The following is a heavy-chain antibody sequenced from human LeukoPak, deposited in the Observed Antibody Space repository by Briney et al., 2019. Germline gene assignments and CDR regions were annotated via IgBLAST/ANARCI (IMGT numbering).Heavy chain of an antibody. CDR1: GYTFTGYY. J-gene: IGHJ4*02. V-gene: IGHV1-2*02. CDR2: INPNSGGT. D-gene: IGHD3-10*01. CDR3: ARVIPGSNWGGLDY. Sequence: GASVKVSCKASGYTFTGYYMHWVRQAPGQGLEWMGWINPNSGGTNYAQKFQGRVTMTRDTSISTAYMELSRLRSDDTAVYYCARVIPGSNWGGLDYWGQGTLVTVSS.